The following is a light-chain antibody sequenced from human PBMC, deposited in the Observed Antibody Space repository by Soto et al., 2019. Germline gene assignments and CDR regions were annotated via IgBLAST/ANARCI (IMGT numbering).Light chain of an antibody. J-gene: IGKJ2*01. CDR2: WAF. V-gene: IGKV4-1*01. Sequence: DIVMTQSPDSLAVSLGERATINCKSSQSVLYSSSNQNHLAWYQQKPGQPPKLLVYWAFTRESGVPDRFIGSGSGTDCTLTITSRQAEDAAVYYCQQFYSTPYTFGQGTKLEIK. CDR1: QSVLYSSSNQNH. CDR3: QQFYSTPYT.